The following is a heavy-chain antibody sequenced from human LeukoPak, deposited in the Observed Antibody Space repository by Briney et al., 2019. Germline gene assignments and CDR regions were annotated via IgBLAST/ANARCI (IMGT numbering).Heavy chain of an antibody. D-gene: IGHD1-26*01. CDR3: ARALGSPLDY. CDR1: GFTFSSYE. CDR2: ISSSGSTI. J-gene: IGHJ4*02. Sequence: GGSLRLSCAASGFTFSSYEMNWVRQAPGKGLEWVSYISSSGSTIYYADFVKGRFTISRDNAKNSLYLQMNSLRAEDTAVYYCARALGSPLDYWGQGTLVTVSS. V-gene: IGHV3-48*03.